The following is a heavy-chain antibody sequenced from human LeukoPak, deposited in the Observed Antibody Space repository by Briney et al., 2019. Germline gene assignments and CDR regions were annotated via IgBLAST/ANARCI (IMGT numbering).Heavy chain of an antibody. Sequence: GGSLRLSCAASGFIFSDHYMDWVRQAPGKGLEWVGRTRNEANIYTTKYAASVKGRFTISKDDSKNSLYLQMNSLKTEDTAVYYCASPVGATTVRAFDIWGQGTMVTVSS. V-gene: IGHV3-72*01. CDR3: ASPVGATTVRAFDI. CDR1: GFIFSDHY. D-gene: IGHD1-26*01. J-gene: IGHJ3*02. CDR2: TRNEANIYTT.